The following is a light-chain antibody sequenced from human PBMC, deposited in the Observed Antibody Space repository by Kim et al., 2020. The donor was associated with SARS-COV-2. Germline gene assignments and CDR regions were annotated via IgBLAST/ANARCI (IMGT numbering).Light chain of an antibody. CDR2: QDN. V-gene: IGLV3-1*01. Sequence: SYELTQPPSVSVSPGQTASITCSGDKLGDKYVCWYQQKPGQSPVLVIYQDNKRPSGIPERFSASNSGNTATLTISGTQAMDEADYSCQVWYMHTVVFGGGTQLTVL. J-gene: IGLJ2*01. CDR1: KLGDKY. CDR3: QVWYMHTVV.